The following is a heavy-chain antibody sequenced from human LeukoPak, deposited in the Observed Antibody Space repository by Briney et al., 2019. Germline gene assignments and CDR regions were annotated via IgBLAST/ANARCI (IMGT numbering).Heavy chain of an antibody. CDR2: IYYSGST. CDR3: ARVNPGPMFGFGGGFDY. V-gene: IGHV4-31*03. Sequence: SQTLSLTCTVSGGSISSGGYYWSWICQHPGKGLEWIGYIYYSGSTYYNPSLKSRFTISVDTSKNQFSLKLSSVTAADTAVYYCARVNPGPMFGFGGGFDYWGQGTLVTVSS. J-gene: IGHJ4*02. CDR1: GGSISSGGYY. D-gene: IGHD3-16*01.